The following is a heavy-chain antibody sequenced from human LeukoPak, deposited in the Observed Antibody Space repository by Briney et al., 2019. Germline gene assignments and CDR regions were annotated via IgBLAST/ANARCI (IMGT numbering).Heavy chain of an antibody. V-gene: IGHV3-7*03. CDR3: AKADGDFDCLLLSTYYYYYAMDV. J-gene: IGHJ6*02. Sequence: GGSLRLSCAASGFTFSNYWMSWVRQAPGKGMEGVASIKPDGSEQFYVDFVKGRFTISRDNAKNSLYLQMNSLRAEDTAIYYCAKADGDFDCLLLSTYYYYYAMDVWGQGTTVTVSS. CDR2: IKPDGSEQ. CDR1: GFTFSNYW. D-gene: IGHD3-9*01.